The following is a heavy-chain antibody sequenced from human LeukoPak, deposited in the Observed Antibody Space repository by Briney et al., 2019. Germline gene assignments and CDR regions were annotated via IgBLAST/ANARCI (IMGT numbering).Heavy chain of an antibody. V-gene: IGHV3-53*01. J-gene: IGHJ3*02. CDR2: IYSGGST. CDR1: GFTFSDYY. Sequence: GSLRLSCAASGFTFSDYYMSWVRQAPGKGLEWVSVIYSGGSTYYADSVKGRFTISRDNSKNTLYLQMNSLRAEDTAVYYCARDEGGYDAFDIWGQGTMVTVSS. D-gene: IGHD5-12*01. CDR3: ARDEGGYDAFDI.